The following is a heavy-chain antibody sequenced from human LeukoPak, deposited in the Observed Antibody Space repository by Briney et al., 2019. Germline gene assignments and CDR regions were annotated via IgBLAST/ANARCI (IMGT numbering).Heavy chain of an antibody. Sequence: SETLSLTCTVSGGSISSGGYYWSWIRQHPGKGLEWIGYIYYSGSTYYNPSLKSRVTISVDTSKNQFSLKLSSVTAADTAVYYCARADRAVAPIPLDYWGQGTLVTVSS. CDR3: ARADRAVAPIPLDY. V-gene: IGHV4-31*03. CDR1: GGSISSGGYY. J-gene: IGHJ4*02. D-gene: IGHD6-19*01. CDR2: IYYSGST.